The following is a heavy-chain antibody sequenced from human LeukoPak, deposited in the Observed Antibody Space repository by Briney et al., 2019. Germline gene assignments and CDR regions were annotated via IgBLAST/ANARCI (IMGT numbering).Heavy chain of an antibody. D-gene: IGHD3-10*01. J-gene: IGHJ5*02. V-gene: IGHV4-38-2*02. CDR1: GYSISSGYY. CDR2: IYYSGST. CDR3: ARPGYYGSGSPYWFDP. Sequence: PSETLSLTCTVSGYSISSGYYWGWIRQPPGKGLEWIGSIYYSGSTYYNPSLKSRVTISVDTSKNQFSLKLSSVTAADTAVYYCARPGYYGSGSPYWFDPWGQGTLVTVSS.